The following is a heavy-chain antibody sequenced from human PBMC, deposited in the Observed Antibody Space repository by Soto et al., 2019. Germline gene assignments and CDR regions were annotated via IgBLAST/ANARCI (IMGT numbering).Heavy chain of an antibody. J-gene: IGHJ4*02. CDR2: INQDGSKK. CDR3: SRSLNS. V-gene: IGHV3-7*01. Sequence: PGGSLRLSCAASGFTFSTYWMDWVRQTPGKGLEWVANINQDGSKKNYVDSVKGRFTISRDNAKNSLYLQMSSLTAEDSALYYCSRSLNSWGQGTTVTVSS. CDR1: GFTFSTYW.